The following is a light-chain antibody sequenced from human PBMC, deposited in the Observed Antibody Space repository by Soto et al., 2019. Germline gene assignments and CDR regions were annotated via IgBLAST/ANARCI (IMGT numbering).Light chain of an antibody. CDR3: QQFNNWVWT. CDR1: QSVSSD. CDR2: GAS. V-gene: IGKV3-15*01. Sequence: EIVMTQSPATLSVSPGERATLSCRASQSVSSDLAWYQQKPGQAPRLLIYGASTRATGIPARFSGSGSGTEFTFTISSLQSEDFALYYCQQFNNWVWTFGQGTKVEIK. J-gene: IGKJ1*01.